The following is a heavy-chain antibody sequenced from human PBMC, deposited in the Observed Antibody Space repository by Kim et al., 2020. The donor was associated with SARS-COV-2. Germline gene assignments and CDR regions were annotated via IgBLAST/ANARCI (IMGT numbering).Heavy chain of an antibody. J-gene: IGHJ5*02. D-gene: IGHD4-4*01. V-gene: IGHV4-61*01. CDR1: GGSVSSGSYY. CDR2: IYYSGST. CDR3: AREQTTGAFDP. Sequence: SETLSLTCTVSGGSVSSGSYYWSWIRQPPGKGLEWIGYIYYSGSTNYNPSLKSRVTISVDTSKNQFSLKLSSVTAADTAVYYCAREQTTGAFDPWGQGTLVTVSS.